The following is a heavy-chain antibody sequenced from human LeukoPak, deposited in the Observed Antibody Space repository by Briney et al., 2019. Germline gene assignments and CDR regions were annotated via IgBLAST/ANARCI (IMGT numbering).Heavy chain of an antibody. V-gene: IGHV1-18*01. CDR3: ARGGWNYYTTNAFDI. D-gene: IGHD1-7*01. Sequence: AASVKVSCKASGGTFSSYGISWVRQAPGQGLEGMGWISAYNGNTNYAQSLQRRVTMTTDTSTSTAYMELRSLRSDDTAVYYCARGGWNYYTTNAFDIWGQGTMVTVSP. CDR2: ISAYNGNT. CDR1: GGTFSSYG. J-gene: IGHJ3*02.